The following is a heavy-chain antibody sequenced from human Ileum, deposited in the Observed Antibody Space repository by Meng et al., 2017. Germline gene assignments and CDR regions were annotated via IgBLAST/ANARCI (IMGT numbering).Heavy chain of an antibody. J-gene: IGHJ4*02. CDR1: GGSISSGDYY. Sequence: VQLQESGPGLVKSSQTLCLTCTVSGGSISSGDYYWSWIRQPPGKGLEWIGYIYYSGSTYYNPSLKSRLTISVDTSKNQFSLKLSSVTAADTAVYYCARDRDSSGYYPYWGQGTLVTVSS. V-gene: IGHV4-30-4*01. CDR2: IYYSGST. CDR3: ARDRDSSGYYPY. D-gene: IGHD3-22*01.